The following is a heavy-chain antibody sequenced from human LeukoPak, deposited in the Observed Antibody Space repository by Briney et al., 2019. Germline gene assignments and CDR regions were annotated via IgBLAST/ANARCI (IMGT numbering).Heavy chain of an antibody. CDR3: AKDLAGIAPKGFDY. J-gene: IGHJ4*02. CDR2: ISYDGSNK. Sequence: GGSLRLSCAASGFTFSSYGMHWVRQAPGKGLEWVAVISYDGSNKYYADSVKGRFTISRDNSKNTLYLQMNSLRAEDTAVYYCAKDLAGIAPKGFDYWGQGTLVTVSS. CDR1: GFTFSSYG. V-gene: IGHV3-30*18. D-gene: IGHD6-19*01.